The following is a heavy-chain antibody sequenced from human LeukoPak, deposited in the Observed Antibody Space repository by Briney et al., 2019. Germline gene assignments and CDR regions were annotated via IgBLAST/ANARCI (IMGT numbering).Heavy chain of an antibody. CDR1: GFTFSSYG. CDR2: ISYDGSNK. V-gene: IGHV3-30*18. Sequence: GGSLRLSCAASGFTFSSYGMHWVRHAPRKGLEWVAVISYDGSNKHYADSVKGRFTISRDNSKNTLYLQMNSLRAEDTAVYYCAKDGREGALDGGPTHGGKGTLVTVSS. CDR3: AKDGREGALDGGPTH. J-gene: IGHJ4*02. D-gene: IGHD3-3*01.